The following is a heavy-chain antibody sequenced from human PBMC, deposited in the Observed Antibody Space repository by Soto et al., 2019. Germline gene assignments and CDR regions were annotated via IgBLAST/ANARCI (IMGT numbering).Heavy chain of an antibody. CDR3: TRAYSSSPLDY. V-gene: IGHV3-49*04. CDR2: IRAKAHGGTI. D-gene: IGHD6-13*01. J-gene: IGHJ4*02. CDR1: GFTFSSYE. Sequence: GGSLRLSCAASGFTFSSYEMNWVRQAPGKGLEWVGLIRAKAHGGTIDYAASVRGRFTISRDDSKSIAYLQMNSLKIEDTALYYCTRAYSSSPLDYWGQGTRVTVSS.